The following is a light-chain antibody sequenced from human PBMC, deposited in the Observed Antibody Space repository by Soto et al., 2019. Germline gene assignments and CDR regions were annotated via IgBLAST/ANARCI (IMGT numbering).Light chain of an antibody. CDR2: GAS. Sequence: DIVLTQSPGTLSLSPGERATLSCRASQSIPSNYLAWYQQKPGQAPRLLIHGASSRATGIPDRFSGSGSGTDFTLTISRLEPEDFAVYYGQLYGTSPPRCTFGLGTKLEIK. J-gene: IGKJ2*02. CDR1: QSIPSNY. V-gene: IGKV3-20*01. CDR3: QLYGTSPPRCT.